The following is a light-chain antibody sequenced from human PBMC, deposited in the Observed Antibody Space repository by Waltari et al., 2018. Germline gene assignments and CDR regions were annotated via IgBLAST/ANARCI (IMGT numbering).Light chain of an antibody. CDR3: QQYDSSPWT. Sequence: EIVLTQSPGTLSLSPGERATLPCRASQSVSSSYFAWYQQKPGQAPRLLIYGASSRATGIPDRFSGSGSGTDFTLTISRLEPEDFAVYYCQQYDSSPWTFGQGTKVEIK. V-gene: IGKV3-20*01. CDR2: GAS. J-gene: IGKJ1*01. CDR1: QSVSSSY.